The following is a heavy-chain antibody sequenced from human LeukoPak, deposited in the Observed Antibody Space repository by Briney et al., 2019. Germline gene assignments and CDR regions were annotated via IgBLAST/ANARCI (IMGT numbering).Heavy chain of an antibody. CDR2: ISSSSAHI. CDR1: GISFNTYG. Sequence: GGSLRLSCAASGISFNTYGMNWVRQAPGKGLEWVSSISSSSAHIFYADSVKGRFSISRDNAKNSLYLQMNSLRAEDTAVYFCAKGSSGYYAPFDFWGQGTLVTVSS. J-gene: IGHJ4*02. D-gene: IGHD3-22*01. V-gene: IGHV3-21*04. CDR3: AKGSSGYYAPFDF.